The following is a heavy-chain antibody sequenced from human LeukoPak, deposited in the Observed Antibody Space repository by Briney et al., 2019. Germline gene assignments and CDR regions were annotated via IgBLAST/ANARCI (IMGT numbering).Heavy chain of an antibody. D-gene: IGHD5-18*01. CDR1: GFTVSSNY. Sequence: GGSLRLSCAASGFTVSSNYMSWVRQAPGKGLEWVSVIYSGGSTYYADSVKGRFTISRDNSKNTLYLQMNSLRAEDTAVYYCAKDWKTAMVLDSNYYYYGMDVWGQGTTVTVSS. V-gene: IGHV3-66*01. CDR3: AKDWKTAMVLDSNYYYYGMDV. J-gene: IGHJ6*02. CDR2: IYSGGST.